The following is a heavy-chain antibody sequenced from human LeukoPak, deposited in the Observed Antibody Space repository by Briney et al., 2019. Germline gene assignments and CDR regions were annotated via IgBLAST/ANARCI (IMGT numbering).Heavy chain of an antibody. V-gene: IGHV3-23*01. J-gene: IGHJ6*03. D-gene: IGHD2-2*01. CDR1: GFTFSSYD. CDR3: AKRGNPAVGHHYLDV. Sequence: PGGSLRLSCAASGFTFSSYDMSWVRQAPGKGLEWVSSITLSGGSTFYADSVKGRFTISRDNSKNTLYLRMNSLGAEDTAVYYCAKRGNPAVGHHYLDVWGEGTTVSVSS. CDR2: ITLSGGST.